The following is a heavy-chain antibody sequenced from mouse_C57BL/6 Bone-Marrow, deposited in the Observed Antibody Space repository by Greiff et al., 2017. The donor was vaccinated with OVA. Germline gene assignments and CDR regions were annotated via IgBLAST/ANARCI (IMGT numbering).Heavy chain of an antibody. Sequence: VQLQQSVAELVRPGASVKLSCTASGFTIKNSYMHWVKQRPEQGLEWIGRIDPANGNTKYAPKFQGKATITADTSSNTAYLQLSSLTSEDTAIYYCAPDGYPYYFDYWGQGTTLTVSS. CDR1: GFTIKNSY. CDR3: APDGYPYYFDY. J-gene: IGHJ2*01. V-gene: IGHV14-3*01. CDR2: IDPANGNT. D-gene: IGHD2-3*01.